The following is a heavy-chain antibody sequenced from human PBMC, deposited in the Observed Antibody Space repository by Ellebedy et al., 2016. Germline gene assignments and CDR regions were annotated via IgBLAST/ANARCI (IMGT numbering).Heavy chain of an antibody. CDR2: MNPNSGNT. D-gene: IGHD4-23*01. J-gene: IGHJ4*02. CDR1: GYTFTSYD. Sequence: ASVKVSXXASGYTFTSYDINWVRQATGQGLEWMGWMNPNSGNTAYPQKFQGRVTMTRNTSISTAYMELRSLTSEDTAVYYCARGSGGFPFDSWGQGTLVTVSS. CDR3: ARGSGGFPFDS. V-gene: IGHV1-8*01.